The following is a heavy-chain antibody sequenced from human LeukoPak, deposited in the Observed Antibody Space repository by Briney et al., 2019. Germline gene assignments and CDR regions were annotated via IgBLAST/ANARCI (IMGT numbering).Heavy chain of an antibody. V-gene: IGHV3-74*01. CDR3: ARDLRYCSSTSCYDPNFDY. J-gene: IGHJ4*02. D-gene: IGHD2-2*01. CDR2: INSDGSSI. Sequence: GGSLRLSCAASGFTINNYWMHWVRQAPGKGLVWVSRINSDGSSISYADSVKGRFTISRDNAKNTLYLQMNSLRAEDTAVYYCARDLRYCSSTSCYDPNFDYWGQGTLVTVSS. CDR1: GFTINNYW.